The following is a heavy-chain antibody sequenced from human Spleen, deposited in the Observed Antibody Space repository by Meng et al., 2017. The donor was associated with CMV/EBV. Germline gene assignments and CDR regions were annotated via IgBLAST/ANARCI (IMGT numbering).Heavy chain of an antibody. CDR2: IKQDGSEK. Sequence: GGSLRLSCAASGFTFRSYAMSWVRQAPGKGLEWVANIKQDGSEKHYVDSVKGRFIISRDNAKNSLYLQMNSLRVEDTAVYYCAREGTLCYDYWGQGMLVTVSS. D-gene: IGHD1-14*01. V-gene: IGHV3-7*01. CDR3: AREGTLCYDY. CDR1: GFTFRSYA. J-gene: IGHJ4*02.